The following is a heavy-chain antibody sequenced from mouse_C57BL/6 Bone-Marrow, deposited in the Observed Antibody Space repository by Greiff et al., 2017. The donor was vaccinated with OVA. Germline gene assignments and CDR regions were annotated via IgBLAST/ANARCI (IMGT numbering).Heavy chain of an antibody. D-gene: IGHD1-2*01. CDR2: INPSSGYT. V-gene: IGHV1-4*01. CDR3: ANRLAWFAY. Sequence: LVESGAELARPGASVKMSCKASGYTFTSYTMHWVKQRPGPGLEWIGYINPSSGYTKYNQKFKDKATLTADKSSSTAYMQLSSLTSEDSAVYYCANRLAWFAYWGQGTLVTVSA. CDR1: GYTFTSYT. J-gene: IGHJ3*01.